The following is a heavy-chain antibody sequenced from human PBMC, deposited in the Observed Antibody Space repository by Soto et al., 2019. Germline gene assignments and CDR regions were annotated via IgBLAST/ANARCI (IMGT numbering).Heavy chain of an antibody. CDR1: GFTFSSYA. V-gene: IGHV3-23*01. J-gene: IGHJ4*02. D-gene: IGHD6-19*01. CDR2: ISGSGGST. CDR3: EKSYSSGWYGYFAY. Sequence: EVQLLESGGGLVQPGGSLRLSCAASGFTFSSYAMSWVRQAPGKGLEWVSAISGSGGSTYYADSVKGRFTISRDNSTNTLYMQMNSLRAEDTAVYYCEKSYSSGWYGYFAYWGQGPLVTVSS.